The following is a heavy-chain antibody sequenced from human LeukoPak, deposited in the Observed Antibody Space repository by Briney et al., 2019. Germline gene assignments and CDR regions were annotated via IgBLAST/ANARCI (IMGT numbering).Heavy chain of an antibody. CDR2: ISNDGNSK. D-gene: IGHD2-15*01. J-gene: IGHJ4*02. CDR3: ARDRDGFYSVDY. Sequence: GGSLRLSCAASGFTFSENNVHWVRQAPGKGLEWVALISNDGNSKDYADSVKGRFTLSGDNSKTTLYLQMNSLRAEDTAVYYCARDRDGFYSVDYWGQGTLVTVSS. CDR1: GFTFSENN. V-gene: IGHV3-30-3*01.